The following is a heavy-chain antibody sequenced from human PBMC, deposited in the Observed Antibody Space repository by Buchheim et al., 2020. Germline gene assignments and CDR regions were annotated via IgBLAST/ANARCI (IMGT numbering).Heavy chain of an antibody. J-gene: IGHJ1*01. CDR1: GFTVSSNY. V-gene: IGHV3-53*02. Sequence: EVQLVETGGGLIQPGGSLRLSCAASGFTVSSNYMSWVRQAPGKGLERVSIIYPGGSTNYADSVEGRFTISRDHSKNTLYLQMRGLRAEDTAVYYCTGLTVVTGTEYFHHWGQGTL. CDR3: TGLTVVTGTEYFHH. D-gene: IGHD1-1*01. CDR2: IYPGGST.